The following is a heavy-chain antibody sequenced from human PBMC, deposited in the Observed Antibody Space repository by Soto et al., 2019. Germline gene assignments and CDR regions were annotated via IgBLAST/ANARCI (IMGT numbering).Heavy chain of an antibody. CDR2: TYYRSKWYN. V-gene: IGHV6-1*01. Sequence: SHTLSLTCAISGDSVSSNSAAWNWIRQSPSRGLEWLGRTYYRSKWYNDYAVSVKSRITINPDTSKNQFSLQLNSVTPEDTAVYYYARDYGYYYDSSGYYTGYYFDYCGQGTLVTVSS. CDR3: ARDYGYYYDSSGYYTGYYFDY. D-gene: IGHD3-22*01. J-gene: IGHJ4*02. CDR1: GDSVSSNSAA.